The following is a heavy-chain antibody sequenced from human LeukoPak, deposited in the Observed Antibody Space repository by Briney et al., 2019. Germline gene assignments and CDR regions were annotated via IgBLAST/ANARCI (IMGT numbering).Heavy chain of an antibody. J-gene: IGHJ5*02. CDR2: ISAYNGNT. CDR1: GYIFSDYG. V-gene: IGHV1-18*01. CDR3: AREEYHLVSLDP. Sequence: ASVKVSCKASGYIFSDYGVRWVRQAPGQGLEWMGWISAYNGNTDYAQNFQGRVTMTTDKSTRTAFLELTRLRPDDTAVYYCAREEYHLVSLDPWGQGTLVTVSS. D-gene: IGHD2-2*01.